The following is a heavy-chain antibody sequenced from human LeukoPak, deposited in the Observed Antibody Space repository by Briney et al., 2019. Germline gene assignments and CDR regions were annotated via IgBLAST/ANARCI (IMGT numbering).Heavy chain of an antibody. CDR1: GYTFTGYY. V-gene: IGHV1-2*06. D-gene: IGHD2-15*01. Sequence: ASVKVSCKASGYTFTGYYMHWVRQAPGQGLEWMGRINPDSGGTNYAQKFQGRDTMTRDTSISTAYMELSRLRSDDTAVYYCARGCSGGSCYSDNWFDPWGQGTLVTVSS. CDR2: INPDSGGT. CDR3: ARGCSGGSCYSDNWFDP. J-gene: IGHJ5*02.